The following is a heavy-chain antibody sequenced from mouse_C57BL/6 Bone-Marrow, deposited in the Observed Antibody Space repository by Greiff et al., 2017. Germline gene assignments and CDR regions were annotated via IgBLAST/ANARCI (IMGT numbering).Heavy chain of an antibody. CDR1: GYSITSGYD. J-gene: IGHJ1*03. V-gene: IGHV3-1*01. D-gene: IGHD1-1*01. CDR3: ARDYYGSSYYFDV. CDR2: ISYSGST. Sequence: EVQLQQSGPGMVKPSQSLSLTCTVTGYSITSGYDWHWIRHFPGNKLEWMGYISYSGSTNYNPSLKSRISITHDTSKNHFFLKLNSVTTEDTATYYCARDYYGSSYYFDVWGTGTTVTVSS.